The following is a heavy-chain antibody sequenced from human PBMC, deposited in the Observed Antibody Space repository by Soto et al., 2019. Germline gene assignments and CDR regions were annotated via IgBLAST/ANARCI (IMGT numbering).Heavy chain of an antibody. CDR2: IDTVGGGT. Sequence: EVQLVESGGGLVQPGGSLRVSCAASGFTFRSHRIHWVRQAPGKGLEWVSRIDTVGGGTSYADSVKGRFTISKDNAENTVYLQMNDLRVEDTAVYYCATVFDVWGQGTLVTVSS. V-gene: IGHV3-74*01. CDR3: ATVFDV. CDR1: GFTFRSHR. J-gene: IGHJ4*02. D-gene: IGHD4-17*01.